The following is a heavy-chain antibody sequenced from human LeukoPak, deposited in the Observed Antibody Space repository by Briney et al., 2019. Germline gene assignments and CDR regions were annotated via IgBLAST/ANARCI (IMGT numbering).Heavy chain of an antibody. V-gene: IGHV3-53*05. Sequence: GGSLRLSCAASGFTVSSDYMSWVRKAPGKGLEWVSVIYSGGSTYYADSVKGRFTISRDKSKNTVYLQMNSLRFEDTAMYYCARNWFDPWGRGTLVTVSS. CDR2: IYSGGST. CDR1: GFTVSSDY. CDR3: ARNWFDP. J-gene: IGHJ5*02.